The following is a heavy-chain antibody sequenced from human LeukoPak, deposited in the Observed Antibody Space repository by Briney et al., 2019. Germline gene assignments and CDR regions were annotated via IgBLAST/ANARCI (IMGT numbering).Heavy chain of an antibody. Sequence: PGRSLRLSCAASGFTFSSYGMHWVRQAPGKGLEWVAVIWYDGSNKYYADSVKGRFTISRDNSKNTLYLQMNSLRAEDTAVYYCARGGIAAAYDWFDPWGQGTLVTVSS. CDR3: ARGGIAAAYDWFDP. D-gene: IGHD6-13*01. V-gene: IGHV3-33*01. J-gene: IGHJ5*02. CDR2: IWYDGSNK. CDR1: GFTFSSYG.